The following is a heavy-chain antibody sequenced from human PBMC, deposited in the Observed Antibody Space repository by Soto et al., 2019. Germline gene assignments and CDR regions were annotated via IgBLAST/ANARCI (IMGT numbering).Heavy chain of an antibody. V-gene: IGHV2-70*04. D-gene: IGHD3-10*01. Sequence: SGPTLVNPTQTLTLTCTFSGFSLSTSGMRVSWIRQPPGKALEWLARIHWDDDKFYSTSLKTRLTISKDTSKNQVVLTMTNMDPVDTATYYCARGSGSYCDYWGQGALVTVS. CDR1: GFSLSTSGMR. CDR2: IHWDDDK. J-gene: IGHJ4*02. CDR3: ARGSGSYCDY.